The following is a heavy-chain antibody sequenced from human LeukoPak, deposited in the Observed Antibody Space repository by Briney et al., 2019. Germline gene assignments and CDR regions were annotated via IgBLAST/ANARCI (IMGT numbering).Heavy chain of an antibody. J-gene: IGHJ3*01. CDR2: IASSGPNT. Sequence: QAGGSLRLSCAASGFMFRGAAMTWVRQAPGKGLEWVSLIASSGPNTYYADSVRGRFTISRDNSKNTLSLQMNSLRVEDTAIYYCARDIELSTWGLGTLVTVSS. CDR3: ARDIELST. V-gene: IGHV3-23*01. CDR1: GFMFRGAA. D-gene: IGHD5-12*01.